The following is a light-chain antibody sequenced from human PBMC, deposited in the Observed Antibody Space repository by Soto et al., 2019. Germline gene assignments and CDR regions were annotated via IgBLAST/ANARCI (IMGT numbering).Light chain of an antibody. J-gene: IGKJ4*01. Sequence: EIVMTQSPATLSVSPGERATLSCRASQSVSSNLAWYQQKPGQTPKLLIYDASTRATGIPARFSGSGSGTEFALSISNLQSEDFAVYYCQRYNVWPLTFGGGTKVEFK. CDR2: DAS. V-gene: IGKV3-15*01. CDR1: QSVSSN. CDR3: QRYNVWPLT.